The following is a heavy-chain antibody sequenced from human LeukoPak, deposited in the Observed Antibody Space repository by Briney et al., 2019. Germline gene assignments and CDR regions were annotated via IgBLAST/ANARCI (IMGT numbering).Heavy chain of an antibody. CDR1: GFTFSSYD. CDR3: VRQETPHGNFDY. D-gene: IGHD1-26*01. V-gene: IGHV3-13*01. Sequence: GGSLRLSCAASGFTFSSYDMHWVSQATGKGLEWVSAIGVAANTFYSGSVKGRFTISRENAKNSLYLLMSSLRAEDTAVYYCVRQETPHGNFDYWGQGTLVTVSS. CDR2: IGVAANT. J-gene: IGHJ4*02.